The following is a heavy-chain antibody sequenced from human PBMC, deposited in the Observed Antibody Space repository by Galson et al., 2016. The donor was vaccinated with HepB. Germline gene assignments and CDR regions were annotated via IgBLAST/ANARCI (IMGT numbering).Heavy chain of an antibody. Sequence: SETLSLTCAVHGGSFRGFYWTWIRQSPGKGLEWIGEMDHSGGSNYNPSLKSRVTILVETSKNQFSLKMNSVTAADTALYYCVQGPRNVDVGVAATPIQIDAFDIWAQGTMVIVSS. V-gene: IGHV4-34*01. CDR1: GGSFRGFY. J-gene: IGHJ3*02. D-gene: IGHD2-15*01. CDR3: VQGPRNVDVGVAATPIQIDAFDI. CDR2: MDHSGGS.